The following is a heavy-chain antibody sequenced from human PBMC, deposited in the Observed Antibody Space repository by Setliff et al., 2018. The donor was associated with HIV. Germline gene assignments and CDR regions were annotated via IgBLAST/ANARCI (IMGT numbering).Heavy chain of an antibody. Sequence: ETLFLTCAVYGGSLSGYYCRWIRQPPGKGLEWIGDVSHTGSTNYNPSLKSRITISADTSKNQFSLNLTSVTAADTAVYYCARSKTFYDFWGGYYTHGAFKIWGLGTMVTVSS. CDR2: VSHTGST. J-gene: IGHJ3*02. CDR3: ARSKTFYDFWGGYYTHGAFKI. D-gene: IGHD3-3*01. V-gene: IGHV4-34*01. CDR1: GGSLSGYY.